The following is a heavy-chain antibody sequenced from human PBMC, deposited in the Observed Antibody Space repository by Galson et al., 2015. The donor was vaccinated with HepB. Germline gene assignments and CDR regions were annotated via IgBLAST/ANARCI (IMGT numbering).Heavy chain of an antibody. CDR1: GYTFTSYG. J-gene: IGHJ5*02. CDR3: ARDNQGNILTGNNWFDP. D-gene: IGHD3-9*01. V-gene: IGHV1-18*01. Sequence: SVKVSCKASGYTFTSYGISWVRQAPGQGLEWMGWISAYNGNTNYAQKLQGRVTMTTDTSTSTAYMELRSLRSDDTAVYYCARDNQGNILTGNNWFDPWGQGTLVTVSS. CDR2: ISAYNGNT.